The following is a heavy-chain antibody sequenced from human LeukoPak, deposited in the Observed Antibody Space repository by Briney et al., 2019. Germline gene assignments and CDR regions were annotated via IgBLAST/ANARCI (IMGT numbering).Heavy chain of an antibody. Sequence: GGSLRLSCAASGFTFSSYAMSWVRQAPGKGLEWVSAISGGGGSTFYADSVKGRFTISRDNSKNTLYLQMNSLRAEDTAVYYCAKAPDAMIVVVISWGQGTPVTVSS. J-gene: IGHJ5*02. CDR1: GFTFSSYA. CDR3: AKAPDAMIVVVIS. CDR2: ISGGGGST. V-gene: IGHV3-23*01. D-gene: IGHD3-22*01.